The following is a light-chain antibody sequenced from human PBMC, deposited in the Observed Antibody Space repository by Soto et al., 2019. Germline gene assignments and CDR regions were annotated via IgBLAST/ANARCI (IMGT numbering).Light chain of an antibody. V-gene: IGLV2-14*01. CDR2: EVS. CDR3: DSYTSSRAYV. J-gene: IGLJ1*01. Sequence: QSALTQPASVSGSPGQSITISCTGTRSDVGGYNYVSWYQQQSGKAHKLIIHEVSYRPSGVSNRFSGSKSGNTASLTISGLQAEDEADYYCDSYTSSRAYVFGIGTKVTVL. CDR1: RSDVGGYNY.